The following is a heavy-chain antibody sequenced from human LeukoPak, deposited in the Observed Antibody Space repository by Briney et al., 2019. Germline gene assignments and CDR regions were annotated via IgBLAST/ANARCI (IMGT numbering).Heavy chain of an antibody. CDR2: IYHSGST. CDR1: GYSISSGYY. Sequence: SETLSLTCTVSGYSISSGYYWGWIRQPPGKGLEWIGSIYHSGSTYYNPPLKSRVTISVDTSKNQFSLKLSSVTAADTAVYYCARGVDTRYYYYYYMDVWGKGTTVTVSS. V-gene: IGHV4-38-2*02. CDR3: ARGVDTRYYYYYYMDV. D-gene: IGHD2-15*01. J-gene: IGHJ6*03.